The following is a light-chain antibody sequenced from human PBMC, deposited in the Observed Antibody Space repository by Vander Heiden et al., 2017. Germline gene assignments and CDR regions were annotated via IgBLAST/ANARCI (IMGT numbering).Light chain of an antibody. V-gene: IGKV1-39*01. CDR1: QSIISY. J-gene: IGKJ1*01. CDR3: QQSYSTPRT. Sequence: DIQMTQSAPSLSASVGDRVTITCRASQSIISYLNWYQQKPGKAPKLLIYAASRLQSGVPSRFSGSGSGTDFTLTISSLQPEDFATYYCQQSYSTPRTFGQGTKVEIK. CDR2: AAS.